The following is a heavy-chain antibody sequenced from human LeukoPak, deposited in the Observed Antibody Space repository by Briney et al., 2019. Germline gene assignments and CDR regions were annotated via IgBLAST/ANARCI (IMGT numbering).Heavy chain of an antibody. V-gene: IGHV3-7*01. D-gene: IGHD3-10*01. CDR1: GFTVSSYW. J-gene: IGHJ4*02. CDR3: AREGISGGIFDY. Sequence: GGCLRLSCAASGFTVSSYWMSWVRQVPGKGLEWVANIKKDGSEKHYVDSVEGRFTVSRDDARNLLFLQMNSLRAGDTAVYYCAREGISGGIFDYWGQGALVAVSS. CDR2: IKKDGSEK.